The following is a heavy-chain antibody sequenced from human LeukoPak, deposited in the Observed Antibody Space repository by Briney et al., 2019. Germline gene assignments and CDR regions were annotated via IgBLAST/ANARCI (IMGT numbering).Heavy chain of an antibody. J-gene: IGHJ5*02. Sequence: SETLSLTCTVSGGSISRSSYYWGWIRQPPGKGLEWIGSVYYSGGTNYNPSLQSRVTISVDTSKIQFSLKLSSVTAADTAVYYCARWRYTISSGWFDPWGQGALVTVSS. CDR2: VYYSGGT. CDR3: ARWRYTISSGWFDP. CDR1: GGSISRSSYY. V-gene: IGHV4-61*05. D-gene: IGHD6-6*01.